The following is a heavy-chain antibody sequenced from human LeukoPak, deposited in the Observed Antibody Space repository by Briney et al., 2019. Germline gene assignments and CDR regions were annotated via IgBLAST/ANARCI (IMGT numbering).Heavy chain of an antibody. J-gene: IGHJ4*02. V-gene: IGHV1-2*06. CDR3: ARDTAVAGTRVGFDH. CDR2: INPNSGGT. Sequence: EASVKVSCKASGYTFTGYYMHWVRQAPGQGLDWMGRINPNSGGTNYAQKFQGRVTMTRDTSISTAYMELSRLRSDDTAVYYCARDTAVAGTRVGFDHWGQGTLVTVSS. D-gene: IGHD6-19*01. CDR1: GYTFTGYY.